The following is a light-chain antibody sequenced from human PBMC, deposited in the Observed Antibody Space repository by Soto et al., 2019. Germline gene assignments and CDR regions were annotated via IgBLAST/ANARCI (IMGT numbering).Light chain of an antibody. V-gene: IGLV2-14*01. Sequence: QSVLAQPSSVSGSPGQSITISCTGTSTDVGGYNYVSWYQHHSGKAPKLLIYEVTNRPSGISDRFSGSKSVNTASLTISGLQAEDESDYYCGSYSSTDTPFVFGTGTKLTAL. CDR1: STDVGGYNY. J-gene: IGLJ1*01. CDR3: GSYSSTDTPFV. CDR2: EVT.